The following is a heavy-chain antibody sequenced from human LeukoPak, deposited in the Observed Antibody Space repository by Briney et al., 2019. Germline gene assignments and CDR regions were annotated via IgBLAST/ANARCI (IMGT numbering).Heavy chain of an antibody. CDR3: ARRFWSGYYTGQTNYYYYYMDV. CDR2: IYTSGST. CDR1: GGSISSGSYY. V-gene: IGHV4-61*02. Sequence: SETLSLTCTVSGGSISSGSYYWSWIRQPAGKGLEWIGRIYTSGSTNYNPSLKSRVTISVDTSKNQFSLKLSSVTAADTAVYYCARRFWSGYYTGQTNYYYYYMDVWGKGTTVTVSS. D-gene: IGHD3-3*01. J-gene: IGHJ6*03.